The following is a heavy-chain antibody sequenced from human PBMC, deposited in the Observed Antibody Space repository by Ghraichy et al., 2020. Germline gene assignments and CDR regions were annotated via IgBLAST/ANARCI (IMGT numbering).Heavy chain of an antibody. CDR2: ISGSGGST. J-gene: IGHJ4*02. V-gene: IGHV3-23*01. Sequence: GGSLRLSCAASGFTFSSYAMSWVRQAPGKGLEWVSAISGSGGSTYYADSVKGRFTISRDNSKNTLYLQMNSLRAEDTAVYYCAKDPPGVPAAIASFDYWGQGTLVTVSS. CDR3: AKDPPGVPAAIASFDY. D-gene: IGHD2-2*01. CDR1: GFTFSSYA.